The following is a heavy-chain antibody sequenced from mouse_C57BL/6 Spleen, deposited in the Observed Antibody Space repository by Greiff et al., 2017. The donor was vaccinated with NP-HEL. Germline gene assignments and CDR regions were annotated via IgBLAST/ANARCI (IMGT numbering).Heavy chain of an antibody. CDR1: GFTFSDYG. CDR2: ISSGSSTI. V-gene: IGHV5-17*01. J-gene: IGHJ4*01. Sequence: EVQLVESGGGLVKPGGSLKLSCAASGFTFSDYGMHWVRQAPEKGLEWVAYISSGSSTIYYADTVKGRFTISRDNAKNTLFLQMTSLRSEDTAMYYCARDSQLGHYAMDYWGQGTSVTVAS. CDR3: ARDSQLGHYAMDY.